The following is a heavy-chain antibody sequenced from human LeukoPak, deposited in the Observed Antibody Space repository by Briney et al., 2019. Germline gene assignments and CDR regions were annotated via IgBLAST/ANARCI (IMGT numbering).Heavy chain of an antibody. Sequence: SETLSLTCTVSGGSISSGGYYWSWIRQHPGKGLEWIGYIYYSGSTYYNPFLKSRVTISVDTSKNQFSLKLSSVTAADTAVYYCARVVVVAATPSYWFDPWGQGTLVTVYS. CDR1: GGSISSGGYY. CDR3: ARVVVVAATPSYWFDP. V-gene: IGHV4-31*03. D-gene: IGHD2-15*01. CDR2: IYYSGST. J-gene: IGHJ5*02.